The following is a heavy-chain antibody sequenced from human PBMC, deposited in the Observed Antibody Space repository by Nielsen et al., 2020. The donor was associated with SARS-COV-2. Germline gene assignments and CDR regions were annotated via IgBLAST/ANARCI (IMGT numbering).Heavy chain of an antibody. D-gene: IGHD3-22*01. CDR1: GFTFSNTW. CDR3: ARGISSGYYYPYFDY. Sequence: GESLKISCSASGFTFSNTWMDWVRQAPGQGLVWVSRISSSGSGKAYADLVKGRFAVSRDNAGNTVFLQMNSLRVEDTAVYYCARGISSGYYYPYFDYWGQGTLVTVSS. J-gene: IGHJ4*02. V-gene: IGHV3-74*03. CDR2: ISSSGSGK.